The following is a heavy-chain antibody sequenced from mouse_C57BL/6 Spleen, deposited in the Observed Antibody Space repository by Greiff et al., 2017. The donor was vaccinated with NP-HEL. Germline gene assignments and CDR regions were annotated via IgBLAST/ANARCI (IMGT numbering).Heavy chain of an antibody. D-gene: IGHD2-13*01. CDR1: GYTFTSYW. V-gene: IGHV1-7*01. J-gene: IGHJ2*01. CDR2: INPSSGYT. Sequence: VQLQQSGAELAKPGASVKLSCKASGYTFTSYWMHWVKQRPGQGLEWIGYINPSSGYTKYNQKFKDKATLTADKSSGTAYMQLSSLTYEDSAVYYCASDSLDYWGQGTTLTVSS. CDR3: ASDSLDY.